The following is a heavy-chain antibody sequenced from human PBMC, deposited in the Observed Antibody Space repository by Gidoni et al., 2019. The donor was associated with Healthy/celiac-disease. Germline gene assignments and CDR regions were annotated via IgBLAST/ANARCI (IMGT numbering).Heavy chain of an antibody. CDR1: GFTFSRSA. J-gene: IGHJ6*02. Sequence: QVQLVESGGGVVQPGRSLRLSGAASGFTFSRSAMHWVRQAPGKGLEWVAVISYDGSNKYYADSVKGRFTISRDNSKNTLYLQMNSLRAEDTAVYYCARDWGYYGSGSYHYGMDVWGQGTTVTVSS. V-gene: IGHV3-30-3*01. CDR2: ISYDGSNK. D-gene: IGHD3-10*01. CDR3: ARDWGYYGSGSYHYGMDV.